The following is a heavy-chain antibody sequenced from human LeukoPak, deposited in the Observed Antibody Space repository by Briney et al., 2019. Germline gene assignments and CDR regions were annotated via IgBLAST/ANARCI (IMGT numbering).Heavy chain of an antibody. D-gene: IGHD1-14*01. CDR1: GFTFSSYE. V-gene: IGHV3-48*03. Sequence: GGSLRLSCAASGFTFSSYEMNWVRQAPGKGLEWVSYISSSGSTIYYADSVKGRFTISRDNAKNSLYLQMNSLRAEDTAVYYCARAETVGLSPIDYWGQGTLVTVSS. CDR2: ISSSGSTI. J-gene: IGHJ4*02. CDR3: ARAETVGLSPIDY.